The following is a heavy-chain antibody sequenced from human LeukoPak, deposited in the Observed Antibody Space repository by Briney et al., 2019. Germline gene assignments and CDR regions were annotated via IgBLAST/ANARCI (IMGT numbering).Heavy chain of an antibody. J-gene: IGHJ4*02. D-gene: IGHD3-16*01. CDR2: ISGGIGIT. CDR1: GFTVSNNY. CDR3: AKGGFNYFDY. Sequence: PGGSLRLSCAASGFTVSNNYMSWVRQAPGKGLEWVAVISGGIGITYSADSVKGRFTISRDNSKNTLYLQMNSLRADDTAVYYCAKGGFNYFDYWGQGTLVTVSS. V-gene: IGHV3-23*01.